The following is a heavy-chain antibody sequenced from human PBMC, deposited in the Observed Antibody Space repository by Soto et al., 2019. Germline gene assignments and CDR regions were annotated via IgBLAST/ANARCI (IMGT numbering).Heavy chain of an antibody. D-gene: IGHD1-1*01. Sequence: GGSLRLSCAASGFTFSSYGMHWVRQAPGKGLEWVAVIWYDGSNKYYADSVKGRFTISRDNSKNTLYLQMNSLRAEDTAVYYCARGRPHYYFDYWGQGTLVTVSS. J-gene: IGHJ4*02. CDR1: GFTFSSYG. CDR2: IWYDGSNK. CDR3: ARGRPHYYFDY. V-gene: IGHV3-33*01.